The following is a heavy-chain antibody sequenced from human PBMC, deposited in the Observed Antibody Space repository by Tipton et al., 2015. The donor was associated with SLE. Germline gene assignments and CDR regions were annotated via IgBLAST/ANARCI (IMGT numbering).Heavy chain of an antibody. V-gene: IGHV4-39*07. D-gene: IGHD3-10*01. CDR3: AREPSMVGAFDI. J-gene: IGHJ3*02. CDR2: IYYSRST. CDR1: GGSISSSSYY. Sequence: TLSLTCIVSGGSISSSSYYWGWIRQPPGKGLEWIGSIYYSRSTYYNPSLKSRVTISVDTSKNQFSLKLSSVTAADTAVYYCAREPSMVGAFDIWGQGTMVTVSS.